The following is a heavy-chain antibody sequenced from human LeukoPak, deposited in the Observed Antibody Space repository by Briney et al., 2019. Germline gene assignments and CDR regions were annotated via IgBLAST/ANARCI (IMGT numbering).Heavy chain of an antibody. Sequence: GGSLRLSCTASGFTFSSYGMHWVRQAPGKGLEWVAVISYDGSNKYYADSVKGRFTISRDNSKNTLYLQMNSLRAEDTAVYYCATVVTFGAFDIWGQGTMVTVPS. CDR2: ISYDGSNK. D-gene: IGHD4-23*01. CDR1: GFTFSSYG. V-gene: IGHV3-30*03. CDR3: ATVVTFGAFDI. J-gene: IGHJ3*02.